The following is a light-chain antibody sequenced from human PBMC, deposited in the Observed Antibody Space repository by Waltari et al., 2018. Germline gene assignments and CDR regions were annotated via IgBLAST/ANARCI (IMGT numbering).Light chain of an antibody. CDR1: QSISRY. Sequence: IMLTQSPGPLSLSPGERATLSCRASQSISRYLAWYQQKPGQAPRLLIYGASTRATGIPDRVSGSGSGTDFSLTISGREPEDSAVYYCQHHFRLPSTFGQGTKVEIK. CDR3: QHHFRLPST. CDR2: GAS. J-gene: IGKJ1*01. V-gene: IGKV3-20*01.